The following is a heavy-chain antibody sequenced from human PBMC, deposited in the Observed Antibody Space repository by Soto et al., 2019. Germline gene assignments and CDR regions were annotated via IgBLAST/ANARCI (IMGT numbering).Heavy chain of an antibody. CDR3: ARGHAELVLLSYWFDP. V-gene: IGHV1-69*13. CDR2: IIPIFGTA. J-gene: IGHJ5*02. D-gene: IGHD6-6*01. Sequence: GASVKVSCKASGGTFSSYAISWVRQAPGQGDEWMGGIIPIFGTANYAQKFQGRVTITADESTSTAYMELSSLRSEDTAVYYCARGHAELVLLSYWFDPWGQGTLVTSPQ. CDR1: GGTFSSYA.